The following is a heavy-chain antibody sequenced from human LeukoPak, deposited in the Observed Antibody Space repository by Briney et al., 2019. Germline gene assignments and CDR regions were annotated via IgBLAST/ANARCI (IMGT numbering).Heavy chain of an antibody. D-gene: IGHD2-8*01. CDR2: VTGDGGGT. CDR1: GFTFDYYA. V-gene: IGHV3-43*02. CDR3: AKDRDTTGFDH. J-gene: IGHJ4*02. Sequence: GGSLRLSCAASGFTFDYYAVHWVRQAPGKGLEWVSFVTGDGGGTYYADSVRGRFTISRDNSENSLYLQMNNLRIEDTALYYCAKDRDTTGFDHWGQGTLVTVSS.